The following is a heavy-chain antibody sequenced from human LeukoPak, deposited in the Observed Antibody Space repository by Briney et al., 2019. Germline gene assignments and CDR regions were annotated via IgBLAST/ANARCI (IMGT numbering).Heavy chain of an antibody. D-gene: IGHD5-12*01. J-gene: IGHJ4*02. Sequence: SQTLSLTCTVSGASVGSGGYYWSRIRQHPGKGLEWTGSIYYSGRTYYNPSLKSRVTTSIDTSRNQFSLKLSSVTAADTAVYYCARVGTPGYSGYDHWGQGTLVTVSS. V-gene: IGHV4-31*03. CDR1: GASVGSGGYY. CDR3: ARVGTPGYSGYDH. CDR2: IYYSGRT.